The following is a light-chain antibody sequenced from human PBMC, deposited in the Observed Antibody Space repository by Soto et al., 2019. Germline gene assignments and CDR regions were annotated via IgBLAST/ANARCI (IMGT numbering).Light chain of an antibody. V-gene: IGKV3D-20*01. CDR2: GAS. Sequence: ENVLTQTPASLSLSPGERATLSCGASQSVGRNYFAWYQQKPGLAPRLLIYGASSRATGIPDRFSGSGSGTHFTLTISSLQPEDFATYYCQQLHGYPITFGQGTRLEIK. J-gene: IGKJ5*01. CDR3: QQLHGYPIT. CDR1: QSVGRNY.